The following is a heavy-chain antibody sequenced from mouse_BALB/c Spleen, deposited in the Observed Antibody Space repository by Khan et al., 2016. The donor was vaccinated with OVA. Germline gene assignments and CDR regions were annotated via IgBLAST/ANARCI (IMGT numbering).Heavy chain of an antibody. CDR2: INPRSSYT. CDR1: GYTFTSNT. Sequence: QVQLQQSGAELARPGASVKMSCKASGYTFTSNTMHWVKQRPGQGLEWIGYINPRSSYTNYNQKFKDKATLTADKSSSTAYMKLSSLTSEDSAVYDCARLTTGYAMDYWGQGTSVTVSS. J-gene: IGHJ4*01. CDR3: ARLTTGYAMDY. D-gene: IGHD2-12*01. V-gene: IGHV1-4*01.